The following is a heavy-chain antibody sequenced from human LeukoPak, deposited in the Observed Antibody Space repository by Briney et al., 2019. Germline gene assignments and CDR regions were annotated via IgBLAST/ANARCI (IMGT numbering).Heavy chain of an antibody. J-gene: IGHJ4*02. CDR2: IDPSDSFT. CDR1: GYRFINYW. D-gene: IGHD6-19*01. CDR3: ATSTPGYSSGWSNY. Sequence: HGESLKISCKDSGYRFINYWINWVCQMPGKGLEWMGRIDPSDSFTTHSPSFQGHVTISVDKSISTAYLQWSILQASDTAIYYCATSTPGYSSGWSNYWGQGTLVTVSS. V-gene: IGHV5-10-1*01.